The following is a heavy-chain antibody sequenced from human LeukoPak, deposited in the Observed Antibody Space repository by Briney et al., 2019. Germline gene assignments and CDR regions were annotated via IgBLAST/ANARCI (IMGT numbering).Heavy chain of an antibody. Sequence: ASVKVSCKASGYTFTGYYLHWVRQAPGQGLEWMGWINPITGGTNYAQRFQGRVTMTRDTSISTVYMELSRLRSDDTAVYYCAFFEYSSSSSHYWGQGTLVTVSS. J-gene: IGHJ4*02. D-gene: IGHD6-6*01. CDR1: GYTFTGYY. V-gene: IGHV1-2*02. CDR2: INPITGGT. CDR3: AFFEYSSSSSHY.